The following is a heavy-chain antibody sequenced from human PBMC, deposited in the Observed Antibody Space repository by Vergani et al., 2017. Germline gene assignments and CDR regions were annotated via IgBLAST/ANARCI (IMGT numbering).Heavy chain of an antibody. CDR1: GFTFSSYS. CDR2: ISSSSTI. CDR3: ARDLRIQLWSDYDY. Sequence: EVQLVESGGGLVQPGGSLRLSCAASGFTFSSYSMNWVRQAPGKWLEWVSYISSSSTIYYADSVKGRFTISRDNAKNSLYLQMNSLRAEDTAVYYCARDLRIQLWSDYDYWGQGTLVTVSS. D-gene: IGHD5-18*01. V-gene: IGHV3-48*01. J-gene: IGHJ4*02.